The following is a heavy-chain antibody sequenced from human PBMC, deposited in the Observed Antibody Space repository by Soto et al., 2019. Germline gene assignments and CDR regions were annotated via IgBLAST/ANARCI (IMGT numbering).Heavy chain of an antibody. V-gene: IGHV4-31*03. J-gene: IGHJ4*02. CDR1: GGSISSGGYY. D-gene: IGHD3-10*01. Sequence: QVQLQESGPGLVKPSQTLSLTCTVSGGSISSGGYYWSWIRQHPGKGLEWIGYIYYSGSTYYNPSLKSRVTISVDTSKNQFSRKLSSVTAADTAVYYCARIGEGFGEPNFDYWGQGTLVTVSS. CDR3: ARIGEGFGEPNFDY. CDR2: IYYSGST.